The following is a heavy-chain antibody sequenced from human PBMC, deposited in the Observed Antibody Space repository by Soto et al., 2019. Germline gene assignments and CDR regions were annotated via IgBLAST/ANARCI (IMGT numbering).Heavy chain of an antibody. J-gene: IGHJ5*02. CDR3: ARHSRSWFDP. Sequence: SETLSLTCTVSGGSISSGGYYWSWIRQHPGKGLEWIGYIYYSGNTNYNPSLKSRVTISVDTSKNQFSLKLSSVTAADTAVYYCARHSRSWFDPWGQGTLVTVSS. CDR1: GGSISSGGYY. V-gene: IGHV4-61*08. CDR2: IYYSGNT. D-gene: IGHD6-6*01.